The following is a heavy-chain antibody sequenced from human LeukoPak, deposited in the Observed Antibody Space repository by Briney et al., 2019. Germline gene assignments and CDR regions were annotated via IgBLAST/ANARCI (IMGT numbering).Heavy chain of an antibody. CDR2: ISYDGSNK. D-gene: IGHD5-24*01. CDR3: ATPGGWLEYYFDY. V-gene: IGHV3-30*03. J-gene: IGHJ4*02. Sequence: GGSLRLSCAASGFTFSSYSMNWVRQAPGKGLEWVAVISYDGSNKYYADSVKGRFTISRDNSKNTLYLQMNSLRAEDTAVYYCATPGGWLEYYFDYWGQGTLVTVSS. CDR1: GFTFSSYS.